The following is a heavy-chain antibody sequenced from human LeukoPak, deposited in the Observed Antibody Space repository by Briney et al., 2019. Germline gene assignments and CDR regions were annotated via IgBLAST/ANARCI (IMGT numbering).Heavy chain of an antibody. Sequence: GGSLRLSCAASGFTFSSYGMHWVRQAPGKGLEWVAFIRYDGSNKYYADSVKGRFTISRDNSKNTLYLQMNSLRAEDTAVYYCAKDGGYWASSSWYVSCYYYMDVWGKGITVTISS. CDR1: GFTFSSYG. J-gene: IGHJ6*03. V-gene: IGHV3-30*02. D-gene: IGHD6-13*01. CDR3: AKDGGYWASSSWYVSCYYYMDV. CDR2: IRYDGSNK.